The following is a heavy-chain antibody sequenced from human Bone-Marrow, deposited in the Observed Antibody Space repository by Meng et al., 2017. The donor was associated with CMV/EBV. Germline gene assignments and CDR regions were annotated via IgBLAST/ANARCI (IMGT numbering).Heavy chain of an antibody. D-gene: IGHD6-19*01. J-gene: IGHJ4*02. CDR3: ATGVADFEY. V-gene: IGHV1-8*01. CDR2: MNPNSGNT. Sequence: QVQLVKSGAEGKTPGASVKVACKASGYTFTSYDINSVRQAAGQGLEWMGWMNPNSGNTDYAQKFQGRVTMTRNISKSTAYMDLSSLRSEDTAVYYCATGVADFEYWGQGTLVTVSS. CDR1: GYTFTSYD.